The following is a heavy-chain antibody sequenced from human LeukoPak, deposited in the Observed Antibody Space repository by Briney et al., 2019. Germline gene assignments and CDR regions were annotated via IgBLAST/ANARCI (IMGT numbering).Heavy chain of an antibody. D-gene: IGHD5-24*01. CDR2: ISGSGGST. V-gene: IGHV3-23*01. CDR1: GFTFDDYG. CDR3: AKPPGMATTSDY. Sequence: GGSLRLSCAASGFTFDDYGMTWVRQAPGKGLEWVSAISGSGGSTYYADSVKGRFTISRDNSKNTLYLQMNSLRAEDTAVYYCAKPPGMATTSDYWGQGTLVTVSS. J-gene: IGHJ4*02.